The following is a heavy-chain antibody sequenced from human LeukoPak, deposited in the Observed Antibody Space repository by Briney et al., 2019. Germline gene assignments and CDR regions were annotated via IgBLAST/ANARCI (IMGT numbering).Heavy chain of an antibody. D-gene: IGHD3-22*01. CDR2: ISSSSSYI. Sequence: GGSLRLSCAASGFTFSSYSMNWVRQAPGKGLEWVSSISSSSSYIYYADSVKDRFTISRDNAKNSLYLQMNSLRAEDTAVYYCARAGNYYDSSGYLSIYFDYWGQGTLVTVSS. CDR3: ARAGNYYDSSGYLSIYFDY. V-gene: IGHV3-21*04. J-gene: IGHJ4*02. CDR1: GFTFSSYS.